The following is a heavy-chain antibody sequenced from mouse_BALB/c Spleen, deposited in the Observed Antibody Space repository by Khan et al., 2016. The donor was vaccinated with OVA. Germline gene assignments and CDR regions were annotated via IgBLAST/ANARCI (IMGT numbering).Heavy chain of an antibody. Sequence: QVRLQQSGAELAKPGASVKMSCKASGYTFANYWMHWVKQRPGQGLDWIGYINPSTGYTDYNQKFKDKATLTADKSSSTAYMQLSSLTSEDSAVYYCSRLGSSYGTTFVYRGQGTTLTVSS. D-gene: IGHD1-1*01. CDR1: GYTFANYW. V-gene: IGHV1-7*01. CDR2: INPSTGYT. J-gene: IGHJ2*01. CDR3: SRLGSSYGTTFVY.